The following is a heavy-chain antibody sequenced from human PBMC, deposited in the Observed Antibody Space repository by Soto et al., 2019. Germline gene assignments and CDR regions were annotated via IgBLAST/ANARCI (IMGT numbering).Heavy chain of an antibody. CDR1: GYSFTSYW. Sequence: GESLKISCKGSGYSFTSYWIGWVRQMPGKGLEWMGIIYPGDSDTRYSPSFQGQVTISADKSISTAYLQWSSLKASDTAMYYCALTRSGWYLDDAFDIWGQGTMVTVSS. CDR3: ALTRSGWYLDDAFDI. J-gene: IGHJ3*02. V-gene: IGHV5-51*01. D-gene: IGHD6-19*01. CDR2: IYPGDSDT.